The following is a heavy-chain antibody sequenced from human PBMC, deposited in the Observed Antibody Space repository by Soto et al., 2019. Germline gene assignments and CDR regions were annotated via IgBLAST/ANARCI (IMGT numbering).Heavy chain of an antibody. CDR2: IYWDDDK. CDR3: AHRPFRGGDWGRIF. CDR1: GFSLSTSGVG. Sequence: QITLKESGPTLVKPTQTLTLTCTFSGFSLSTSGVGVGWIRQPPGKALEWLALIYWDDDKRYSPSLKSRLTSTQDTSKNQVVLTLTNMDPVDTATYYCAHRPFRGGDWGRIFWGQGTLVTVSS. V-gene: IGHV2-5*02. J-gene: IGHJ4*02. D-gene: IGHD3-16*01.